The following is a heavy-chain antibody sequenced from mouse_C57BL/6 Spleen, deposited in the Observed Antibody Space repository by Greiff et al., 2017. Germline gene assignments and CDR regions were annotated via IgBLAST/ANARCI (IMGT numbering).Heavy chain of an antibody. Sequence: VQLQQPGTELVKPGASVKLSCKASGYTFTSYWMHWVKQRPGQGLEWIGNINPSNGGTNYNEKFKSKATLTVDKSSSTAYLQLSSLTSEDSPVYYGAALYYYASTWGGYWGQGTTLTVSS. CDR1: GYTFTSYW. D-gene: IGHD1-1*01. V-gene: IGHV1-53*01. J-gene: IGHJ2*01. CDR2: INPSNGGT. CDR3: AALYYYASTWGGY.